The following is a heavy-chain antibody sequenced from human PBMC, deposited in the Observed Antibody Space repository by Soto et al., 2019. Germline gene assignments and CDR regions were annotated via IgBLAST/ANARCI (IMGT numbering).Heavy chain of an antibody. CDR1: GGPISSYS. V-gene: IGHV4-59*08. Sequence: SETLSLTCTVSGGPISSYSWSWIRQPPGKGLEWIGYIYNSGSTNYNPSLKSRVTTSVDTSKHQFSLKLSSVTAADTAVYYCARHLSGGKLSAARPPRTYYYGMDVWGQGTTVTVS. CDR2: IYNSGST. CDR3: ARHLSGGKLSAARPPRTYYYGMDV. J-gene: IGHJ6*02. D-gene: IGHD2-15*01.